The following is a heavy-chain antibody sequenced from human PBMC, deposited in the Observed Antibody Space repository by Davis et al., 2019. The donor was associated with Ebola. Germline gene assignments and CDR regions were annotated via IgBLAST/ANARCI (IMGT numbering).Heavy chain of an antibody. CDR2: ISSSGSTI. CDR1: GFTFSSYA. Sequence: GESLKISCAASGFTFSSYAMSWVRQAPGKGLEWVSYISSSGSTIYYADSVKGRFTISRDNAKNSLYLQMNSLRAEDTAVYYCARGWGTGDYWGQGTLVTVSS. D-gene: IGHD3-16*01. V-gene: IGHV3-48*03. CDR3: ARGWGTGDY. J-gene: IGHJ4*02.